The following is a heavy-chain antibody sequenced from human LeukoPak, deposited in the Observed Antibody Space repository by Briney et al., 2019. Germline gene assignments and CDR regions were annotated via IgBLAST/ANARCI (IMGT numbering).Heavy chain of an antibody. CDR1: GFTFSSYA. CDR3: ARDITYYYDSSGYFPY. J-gene: IGHJ4*02. Sequence: GRSLRLSCAASGFTFSSYAMHWVRQAPGKGLEWVAVISYDGSNKYYANSVKGRFTISRDNSKNTLYLQMYSLRAEDTAVYYCARDITYYYDSSGYFPYWGQGTLVTVSS. V-gene: IGHV3-30-3*01. D-gene: IGHD3-22*01. CDR2: ISYDGSNK.